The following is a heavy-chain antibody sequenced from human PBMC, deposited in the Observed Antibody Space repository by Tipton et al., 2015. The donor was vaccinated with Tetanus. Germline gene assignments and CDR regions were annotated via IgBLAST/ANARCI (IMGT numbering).Heavy chain of an antibody. V-gene: IGHV4-39*01. CDR2: IYYSGST. J-gene: IGHJ1*01. D-gene: IGHD3-22*01. CDR3: ARQDTLNYYYVGYFHD. Sequence: LVKPSETLSLTCTVSGSSITSTTHYWGWIRQAPGKGLEWIGIIYYSGSTYYNASLRSRVTISVDTSKNQFSLQLRSVTAADTAVYYCARQDTLNYYYVGYFHDWGQGTLVTVSS. CDR1: GSSITSTTHY.